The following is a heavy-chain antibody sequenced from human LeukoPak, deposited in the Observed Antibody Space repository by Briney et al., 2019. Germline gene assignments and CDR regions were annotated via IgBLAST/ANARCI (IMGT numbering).Heavy chain of an antibody. CDR3: ARGGGSGRWGSAFDM. Sequence: PGGSLRLSCAASGFTFSSYAMSWVRQAPGKGLEWVSAISGSGGSTYYADSVKGRFTISRDNSKNTLYLQMNSLRAEDTAVYYCARGGGSGRWGSAFDMWGQGTMVTVSS. J-gene: IGHJ3*02. CDR1: GFTFSSYA. D-gene: IGHD6-19*01. CDR2: ISGSGGST. V-gene: IGHV3-23*01.